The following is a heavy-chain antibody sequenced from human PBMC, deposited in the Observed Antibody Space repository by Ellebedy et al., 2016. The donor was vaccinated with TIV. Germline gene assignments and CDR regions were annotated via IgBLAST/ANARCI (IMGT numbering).Heavy chain of an antibody. CDR3: ARASPSSFGIGTSEVFDY. D-gene: IGHD1-7*01. CDR1: GGSVSSGSYY. V-gene: IGHV4-61*01. CDR2: IYYSGST. J-gene: IGHJ4*02. Sequence: SETLSLTCTVSGGSVSSGSYYWSWIRQPPGKGLEWIGYIYYSGSTNYNPSLKSRVTISVDTSKNQFSLKLSSVTAADTAVYYCARASPSSFGIGTSEVFDYWGQGTLVTVSS.